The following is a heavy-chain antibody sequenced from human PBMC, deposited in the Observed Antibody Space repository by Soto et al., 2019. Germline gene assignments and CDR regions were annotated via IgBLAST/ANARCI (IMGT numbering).Heavy chain of an antibody. V-gene: IGHV4-39*01. D-gene: IGHD5-12*01. CDR2: IYYSGST. Sequence: QLQLQESGPGLVKPSETLSLTCTVSGGSISSSSYYWGWIRQPPGKGLEWIGSIYYSGSTYYNPSLKSRVTISVDTSKNQFSLKLSSVTAADTAVYYCARLRVQEWLQFDYWGQGTLVTVSS. CDR1: GGSISSSSYY. CDR3: ARLRVQEWLQFDY. J-gene: IGHJ4*02.